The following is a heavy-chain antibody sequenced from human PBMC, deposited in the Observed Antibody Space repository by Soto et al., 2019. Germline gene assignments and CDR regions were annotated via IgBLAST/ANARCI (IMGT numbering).Heavy chain of an antibody. CDR3: ARGRTVAGSGVLDY. Sequence: QVQLQESGPGLVKPSQTLSLACTVSGGSLSSSGYYWSWIRQHPGKGLEWIGYIYYSGDTYYKPSLKSRVTIALDTSKNQFSVRLSSVTAADTAVYYCARGRTVAGSGVLDYWGQGTLVTVSS. CDR1: GGSLSSSGYY. J-gene: IGHJ4*02. D-gene: IGHD6-19*01. V-gene: IGHV4-31*03. CDR2: IYYSGDT.